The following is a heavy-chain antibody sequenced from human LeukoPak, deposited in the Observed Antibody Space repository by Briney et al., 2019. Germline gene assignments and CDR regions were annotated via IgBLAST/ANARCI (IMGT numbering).Heavy chain of an antibody. CDR3: ARDLYCSGDTCYETENWFDP. CDR1: GGSISSYY. Sequence: SSETLSLTCTVSGGSISSYYWSWIRQPAGKGLEWIGRIFPSGSTNYNLSLKSPFTMSVDTSKNQFSLKLSSVAAADTAVYYCARDLYCSGDTCYETENWFDPWGQGTLVTVSS. V-gene: IGHV4-4*07. D-gene: IGHD2-15*01. CDR2: IFPSGST. J-gene: IGHJ5*02.